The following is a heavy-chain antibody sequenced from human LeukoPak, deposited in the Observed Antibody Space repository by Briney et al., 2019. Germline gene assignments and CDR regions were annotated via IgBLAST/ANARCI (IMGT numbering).Heavy chain of an antibody. CDR2: IYYSGST. CDR3: AREGYSSGWYKTDY. J-gene: IGHJ4*02. D-gene: IGHD6-19*01. Sequence: SETLSLTCAVSGGSISSYYWSWIRQPPGKGLEWIGYIYYSGSTNYNPSLKSRVTMSVDTSKNQFSLRLSSVTAADTAVYYCAREGYSSGWYKTDYWGQGTLVTVSS. CDR1: GGSISSYY. V-gene: IGHV4-59*01.